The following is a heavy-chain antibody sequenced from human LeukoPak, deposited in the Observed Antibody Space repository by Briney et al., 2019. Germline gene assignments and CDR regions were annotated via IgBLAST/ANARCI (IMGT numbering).Heavy chain of an antibody. CDR1: GFTFSSYW. CDR2: IKQDGSEK. D-gene: IGHD5-18*01. Sequence: GGSLRLSCAASGFTFSSYWMSWVRQAPGKGLEWVANIKQDGSEKYYVDSVKGRFTISRDSAKNSLYLQMNSLRAEDTAVYYCARRNGDHVDTAMVWVFDYWGQGTLVTVSS. V-gene: IGHV3-7*01. J-gene: IGHJ4*02. CDR3: ARRNGDHVDTAMVWVFDY.